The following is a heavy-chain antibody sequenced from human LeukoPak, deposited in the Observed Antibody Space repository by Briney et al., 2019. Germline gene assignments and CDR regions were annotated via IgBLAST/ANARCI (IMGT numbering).Heavy chain of an antibody. J-gene: IGHJ3*02. Sequence: PSETLSLTCAVYGGSFSGYYWSWIRQPPGKGLEWIGETNHSGSTNYNLSLKSRVTISVDTSKNQYSLKLSSVTAADTAVYYCARAMYYYDTHAFDIWGQGTMVTVSS. CDR3: ARAMYYYDTHAFDI. CDR1: GGSFSGYY. V-gene: IGHV4-34*01. CDR2: TNHSGST. D-gene: IGHD3-22*01.